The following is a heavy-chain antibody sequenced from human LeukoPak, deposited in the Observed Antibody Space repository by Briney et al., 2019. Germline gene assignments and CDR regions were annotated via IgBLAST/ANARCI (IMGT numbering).Heavy chain of an antibody. J-gene: IGHJ4*02. D-gene: IGHD2-15*01. Sequence: GGSLSLSSAASGFTFSNYGMHWVRQAPGKGLEWVALIRYDGSNKYYADSVKGQFTISRDNSKNTLYLQMNSLRAEDTAVYYCAESYCSGGSCFSDYWGQGTLVTVSS. CDR1: GFTFSNYG. V-gene: IGHV3-30*02. CDR3: AESYCSGGSCFSDY. CDR2: IRYDGSNK.